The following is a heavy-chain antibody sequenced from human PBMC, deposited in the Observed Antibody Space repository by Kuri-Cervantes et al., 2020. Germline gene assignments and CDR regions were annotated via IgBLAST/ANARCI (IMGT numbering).Heavy chain of an antibody. J-gene: IGHJ5*02. CDR1: GYTFTGYY. CDR2: INPNSGGT. D-gene: IGHD3-22*01. V-gene: IGHV1-2*02. Sequence: ASVKVSCKASGYTFTGYYMHWVRQAPGQGLEWMGWINPNSGGTNYAQKFQGRVTTTRDTSISTAYMELSSLRSEDTAVYYCARVDYYYDSSGYYHINWFDPWGQGTLVTVSS. CDR3: ARVDYYYDSSGYYHINWFDP.